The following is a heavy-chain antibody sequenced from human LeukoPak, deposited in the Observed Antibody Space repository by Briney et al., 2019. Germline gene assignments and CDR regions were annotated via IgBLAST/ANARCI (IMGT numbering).Heavy chain of an antibody. CDR1: GGTFSSYA. D-gene: IGHD3-22*01. J-gene: IGHJ4*02. CDR3: ATGGYYDSSGYAY. CDR2: IIPILGIA. V-gene: IGHV1-69*04. Sequence: SVKVSCKASGGTFSSYAISWVRQAPGQGLEWMGRIIPILGIANYAQKFQGRVTITADKSTSTAYMELSSLRSEDTAVYYCATGGYYDSSGYAYWGQGTLVTVSS.